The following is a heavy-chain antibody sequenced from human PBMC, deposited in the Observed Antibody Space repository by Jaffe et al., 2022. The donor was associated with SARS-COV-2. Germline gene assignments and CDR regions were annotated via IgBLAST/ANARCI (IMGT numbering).Heavy chain of an antibody. Sequence: EVQLVESGGGLIQPGGSLRLSCAASGFTFNNYAMSWVRLAPGKGLEWVSSISGSGISTYLADPVQGRFTISRDNSKNTLFLQMSGLRADDTAVYYCAKSKDFDYGDNDGTFDYWGQGTLVTVSS. CDR2: ISGSGIST. D-gene: IGHD4-17*01. V-gene: IGHV3-23*04. CDR1: GFTFNNYA. J-gene: IGHJ4*02. CDR3: AKSKDFDYGDNDGTFDY.